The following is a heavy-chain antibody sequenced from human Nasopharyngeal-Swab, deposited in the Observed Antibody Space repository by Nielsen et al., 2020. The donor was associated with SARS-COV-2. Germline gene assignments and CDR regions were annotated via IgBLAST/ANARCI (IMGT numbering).Heavy chain of an antibody. V-gene: IGHV3-33*01. D-gene: IGHD1-26*01. J-gene: IGHJ5*02. Sequence: GESLKISCAASGFSFSNYGMHWVRQAPGKGLQWVAVIWYDGSNKYYANSVKGRFTISRDNSKNTLYLQMNSLRAEDTAVYYCASGSSWWFDPWGQGTLVTVSS. CDR3: ASGSSWWFDP. CDR2: IWYDGSNK. CDR1: GFSFSNYG.